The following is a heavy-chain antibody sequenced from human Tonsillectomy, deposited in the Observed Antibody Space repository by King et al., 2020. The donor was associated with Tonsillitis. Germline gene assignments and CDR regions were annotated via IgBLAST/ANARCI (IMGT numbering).Heavy chain of an antibody. J-gene: IGHJ6*02. Sequence: QLQESGPGLVKPSETLSLTCTVSGGSISSSSSYWGCIRQPPGKGLEWVGSIYYRGSTSYNPSLKSRVTISVDTSKNQFSLNLNSVTAADTAVYYCASPILLWFGEDYYGMDVWGQGTTVTVSS. CDR1: GGSISSSSSY. V-gene: IGHV4-39*01. CDR2: IYYRGST. CDR3: ASPILLWFGEDYYGMDV. D-gene: IGHD3-10*01.